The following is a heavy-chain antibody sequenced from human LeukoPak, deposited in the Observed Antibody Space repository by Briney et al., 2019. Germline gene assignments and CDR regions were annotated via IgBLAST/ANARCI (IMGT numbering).Heavy chain of an antibody. D-gene: IGHD2-15*01. CDR1: GGSISSTRYY. Sequence: PSETLSLTCTVSGGSISSTRYYWGWIRQPPGKGLDWIGSMYYTGSSYYNPSLKSRVTISADTSKNQFSLKMSSVTAADTAVYYCARRVVVVAATIGMDVWGQGTTVTVSS. CDR2: MYYTGSS. V-gene: IGHV4-39*01. CDR3: ARRVVVVAATIGMDV. J-gene: IGHJ6*02.